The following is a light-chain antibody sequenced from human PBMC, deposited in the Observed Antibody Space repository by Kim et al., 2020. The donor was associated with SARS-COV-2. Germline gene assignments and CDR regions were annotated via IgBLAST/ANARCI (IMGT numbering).Light chain of an antibody. V-gene: IGLV1-40*01. CDR2: GNK. CDR3: QSFDSSLREV. CDR1: SANIGAGYY. J-gene: IGLJ2*01. Sequence: GQRVTIPCTGSSANIGAGYYVHWYQQLPGTAPKLLIYGNKNRPSGVPDRFSGSQSGTSASLAITGLQAADEADYYCQSFDSSLREVFGGGTQLTVL.